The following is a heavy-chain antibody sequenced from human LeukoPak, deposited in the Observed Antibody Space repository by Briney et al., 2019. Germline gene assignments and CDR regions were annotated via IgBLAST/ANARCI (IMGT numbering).Heavy chain of an antibody. J-gene: IGHJ4*02. CDR3: TRESGAFSPFGF. Sequence: PSETLSLTCAGSGGSITTTNWWSWVRQPPGKGLEWIGEVHLNGATNYNPSLESRFSMSIDKSNNHLSLEVTSVTAADTAMYYCTRESGAFSPFGFWGQGTLVTVSS. D-gene: IGHD1-26*01. V-gene: IGHV4-4*02. CDR1: GGSITTTNW. CDR2: VHLNGAT.